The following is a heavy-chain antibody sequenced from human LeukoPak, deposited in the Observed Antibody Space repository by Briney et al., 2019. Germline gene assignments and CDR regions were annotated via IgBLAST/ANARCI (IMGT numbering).Heavy chain of an antibody. CDR2: ISYDGSNK. CDR3: AKGFNRWWWELLPYYGMDV. J-gene: IGHJ6*02. D-gene: IGHD1-26*01. V-gene: IGHV3-30*18. CDR1: GFTFSSYG. Sequence: GGSLRLSCAAPGFTFSSYGMHWVRQAPGKGLEWVAVISYDGSNKYYADSVKGRFTISRDNSKNTLYLQMNSLRAEDTAVYYCAKGFNRWWWELLPYYGMDVWGQGTTVTVSS.